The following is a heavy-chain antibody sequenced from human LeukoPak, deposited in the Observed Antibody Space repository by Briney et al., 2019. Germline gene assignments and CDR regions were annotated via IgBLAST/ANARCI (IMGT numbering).Heavy chain of an antibody. Sequence: GASVKVSCKASGYTFTGYYMHWVRQAPGQGLEWMGWINPDSGGTNYAQKFQGRVTMTRDTSISTAYIELSRLRSDGTAVYYCARGLWNIVVVPAATGDAFDIWGQGTMVTVSS. J-gene: IGHJ3*02. CDR1: GYTFTGYY. CDR3: ARGLWNIVVVPAATGDAFDI. V-gene: IGHV1-2*02. D-gene: IGHD2-2*01. CDR2: INPDSGGT.